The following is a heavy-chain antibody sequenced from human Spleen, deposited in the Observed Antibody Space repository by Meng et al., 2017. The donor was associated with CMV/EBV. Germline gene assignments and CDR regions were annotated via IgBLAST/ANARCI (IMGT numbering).Heavy chain of an antibody. D-gene: IGHD2-2*01. V-gene: IGHV4-59*02. CDR3: ARMISGYCSSTSCYHYFDY. J-gene: IGHJ4*02. Sequence: SETLSLTCSVSGDAVGGDFWSWIRQPPGKGLEWIGYFSYTGSTNYNPSLKSRVTISVDTSNNQFSLKLSPVTAADTAVYYCARMISGYCSSTSCYHYFDYWGQGTLVTVSS. CDR1: GDAVGGDF. CDR2: FSYTGST.